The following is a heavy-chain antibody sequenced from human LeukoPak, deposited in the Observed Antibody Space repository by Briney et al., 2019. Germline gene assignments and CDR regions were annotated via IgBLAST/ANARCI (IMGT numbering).Heavy chain of an antibody. CDR1: GFTVSSNY. J-gene: IGHJ4*02. V-gene: IGHV3-53*01. Sequence: GGSLRLSCAASGFTVSSNYMSWVRQAPGKGLEWVSVIYSGGSTYYADSVKGRFTISRDNSKNTLYLQMNSLRAEDTAVYYCARNSMVRGVIRYYFDYWGQGTLVTVSS. D-gene: IGHD3-10*01. CDR3: ARNSMVRGVIRYYFDY. CDR2: IYSGGST.